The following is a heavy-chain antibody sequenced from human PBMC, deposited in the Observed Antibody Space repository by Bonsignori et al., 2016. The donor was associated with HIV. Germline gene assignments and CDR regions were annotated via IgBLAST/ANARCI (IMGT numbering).Heavy chain of an antibody. Sequence: WVRQAPGQGLEWMGWISAYNGNTNYAQKLQGRVTMTTDTSTSTAYMELRSLRSDDTAVYYCANMGDYYDSSGPLDCWGQGTLVTVSS. CDR2: ISAYNGNT. J-gene: IGHJ4*02. CDR3: ANMGDYYDSSGPLDC. V-gene: IGHV1-18*01. D-gene: IGHD3-22*01.